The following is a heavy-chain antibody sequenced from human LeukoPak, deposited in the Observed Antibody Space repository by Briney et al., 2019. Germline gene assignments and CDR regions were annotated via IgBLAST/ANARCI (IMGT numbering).Heavy chain of an antibody. CDR3: ASRAYYDSSGLDY. J-gene: IGHJ4*02. CDR2: IYYSGST. Sequence: SETLSLTCTVSGGSISSYYWSWIRQPPGKGLEWIGYIYYSGSTNYNPSLKSRVTISIDTSKKHFSLKLSSVTAADTAVYYCASRAYYDSSGLDYWGQGILVTVSS. CDR1: GGSISSYY. D-gene: IGHD3-22*01. V-gene: IGHV4-59*08.